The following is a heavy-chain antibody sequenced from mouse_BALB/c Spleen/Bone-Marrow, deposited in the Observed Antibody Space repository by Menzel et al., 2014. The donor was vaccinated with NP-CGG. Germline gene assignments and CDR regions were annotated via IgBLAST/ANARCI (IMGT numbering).Heavy chain of an antibody. D-gene: IGHD1-1*01. CDR1: GFNIKDTY. J-gene: IGHJ4*01. CDR3: ARFRYYGSSGWDY. V-gene: IGHV14-3*02. CDR2: IDPANGNT. Sequence: EVQLHQSGAELVKPGASVKLSCTASGFNIKDTYIHWVKQRPEQGLEWIGRIDPANGNTKYDPKFQGKATITADTSSNTAYLHLSSLTSEDTAVYYCARFRYYGSSGWDYWGQGTSVTVSS.